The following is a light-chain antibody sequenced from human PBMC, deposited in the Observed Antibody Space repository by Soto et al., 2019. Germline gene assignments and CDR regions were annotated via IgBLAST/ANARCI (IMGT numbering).Light chain of an antibody. Sequence: QSALTQPASVSGSPGQSVTISCTGTSSDVGRYKYVSWYQDLPGTAPKLILYDVTVRPSGVSTRFSGSKSGNTASLTISGLRADDEANYYCCSYTGDDIGGFVFGTGTKVTVL. CDR1: SSDVGRYKY. CDR2: DVT. V-gene: IGLV2-14*03. J-gene: IGLJ1*01. CDR3: CSYTGDDIGGFV.